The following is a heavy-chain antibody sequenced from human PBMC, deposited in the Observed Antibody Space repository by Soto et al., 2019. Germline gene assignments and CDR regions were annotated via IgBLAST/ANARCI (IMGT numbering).Heavy chain of an antibody. V-gene: IGHV4-34*01. D-gene: IGHD6-13*01. CDR3: ARREAITAAGTWFDS. J-gene: IGHJ5*01. CDR2: INHSGST. Sequence: SETLSLTCAVYGGSFSGYYWSWIRQPPGKGLEWIAEINHSGSTNYNPSLKSRVTISVDTSKNQFSLKLSSVTDAERAVYYCARREAITAAGTWFDSWGQGTLVTVSS. CDR1: GGSFSGYY.